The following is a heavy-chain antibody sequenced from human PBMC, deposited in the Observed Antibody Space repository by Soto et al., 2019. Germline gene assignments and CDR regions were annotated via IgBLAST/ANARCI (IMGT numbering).Heavy chain of an antibody. CDR2: TYYSGST. V-gene: IGHV4-59*01. CDR1: GVSITGYY. J-gene: IGHJ5*02. CDR3: ARVLRVVGSKNYDWFDP. Sequence: PSETLSLTCTVSGVSITGYYWSWIRQPPGKGLEWIGYTYYSGSTNYNPSLKSRVTISVDTSKNQFSLKLTSVTAADTAVYFCARVLRVVGSKNYDWFDPWGQGTLVTVSS. D-gene: IGHD2-15*01.